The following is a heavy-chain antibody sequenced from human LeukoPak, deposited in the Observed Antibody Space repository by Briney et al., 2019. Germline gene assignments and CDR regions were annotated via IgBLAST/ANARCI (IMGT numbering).Heavy chain of an antibody. Sequence: GGSLRLSCAASGFTFSSYSMNWVRQAPGKGLEWVSSISSSSSYIYYADSVKGRFTISRGNAKNSLYLQMNSLRAEDTAVYYCAREPFDYDILTGYNYWGQGTLVTVSS. V-gene: IGHV3-21*01. CDR1: GFTFSSYS. J-gene: IGHJ4*02. CDR3: AREPFDYDILTGYNY. CDR2: ISSSSSYI. D-gene: IGHD3-9*01.